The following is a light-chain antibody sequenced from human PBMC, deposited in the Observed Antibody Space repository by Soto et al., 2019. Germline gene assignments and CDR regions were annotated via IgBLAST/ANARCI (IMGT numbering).Light chain of an antibody. CDR3: MQGTHWPLT. CDR1: QSLVYTDGNTY. CDR2: RVS. V-gene: IGKV2-30*01. J-gene: IGKJ4*01. Sequence: DVVMTQSPLSLPVTLGQPASISCRSSQSLVYTDGNTYLSWFQQRPGQSPRRLIYRVSNRDSGVPARFSGSGSGTDFTLKISRVEAEDVGVYYCMQGTHWPLTFGGGTKVDIK.